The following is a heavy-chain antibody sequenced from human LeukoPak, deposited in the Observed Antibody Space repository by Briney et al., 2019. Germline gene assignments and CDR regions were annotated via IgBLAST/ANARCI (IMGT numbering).Heavy chain of an antibody. V-gene: IGHV1-46*01. CDR3: ARDSSPVSSGWLSDYFDY. CDR1: GYTFTSYY. CDR2: INPSGGST. Sequence: ASVKVSFKASGYTFTSYYMHWVRQAPGPGLEWMGIINPSGGSTSYAQKFQGRVTMTRDTSTSTVYMELSSLRSEDTAVYYCARDSSPVSSGWLSDYFDYWGQGTLVTVSS. J-gene: IGHJ4*02. D-gene: IGHD6-19*01.